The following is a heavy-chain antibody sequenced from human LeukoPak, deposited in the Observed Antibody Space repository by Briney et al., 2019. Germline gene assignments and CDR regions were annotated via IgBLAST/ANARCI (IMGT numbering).Heavy chain of an antibody. J-gene: IGHJ5*02. CDR2: IYYSGGT. Sequence: PSETLSLTCTVSGGSISSSSYYWGWIRQPPGKGLEWIGSIYYSGGTYYNPSLKSRVTISVDTSNNQFSLKLRSVTAADTAVYYCARDPLGGYWFDPWGQGTLVTVSS. CDR3: ARDPLGGYWFDP. V-gene: IGHV4-39*07. CDR1: GGSISSSSYY. D-gene: IGHD5-12*01.